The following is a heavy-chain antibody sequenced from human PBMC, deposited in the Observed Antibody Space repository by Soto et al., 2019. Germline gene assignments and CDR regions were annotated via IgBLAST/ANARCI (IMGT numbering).Heavy chain of an antibody. CDR1: GFTFSTYW. Sequence: EVQLVQSGGDLVQPGGSLRLSCVASGFTFSTYWMTWVRQAPGMGLEWVAGIKEDGSEEVYVDSVKGRFSISRDNAKTSLYLQLNSLRAEDTAVYYCATAISSSFSDLDYWGQGSLVTVSS. CDR3: ATAISSSFSDLDY. D-gene: IGHD1-26*01. V-gene: IGHV3-7*01. CDR2: IKEDGSEE. J-gene: IGHJ4*02.